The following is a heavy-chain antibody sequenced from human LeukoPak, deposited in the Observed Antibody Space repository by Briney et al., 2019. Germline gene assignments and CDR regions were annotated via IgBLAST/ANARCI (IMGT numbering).Heavy chain of an antibody. V-gene: IGHV3-21*06. D-gene: IGHD2-2*01. J-gene: IGHJ4*02. CDR2: ISTTSTYI. CDR1: GFAFSSYN. CDR3: ARAGTCSSTSCDGGIEY. Sequence: PGGSLRLSCAASGFAFSSYNMKWVRQAPGKGLEWVSFISTTSTYIYYADSVKGRFTVTRDNSKNLLYLQMDSLRVEDTAVYYCARAGTCSSTSCDGGIEYWGQGTLVTVSS.